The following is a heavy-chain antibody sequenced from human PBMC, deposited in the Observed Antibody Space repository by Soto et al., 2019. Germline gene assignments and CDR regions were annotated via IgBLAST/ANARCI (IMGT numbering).Heavy chain of an antibody. Sequence: GGSLRLSCAASGFTFSSYAMSWVRQAPGKGLEGVSAISGSGGSTYYADSVKGRFTISRDNSKNTLYLQMNSLRAEDTAVYYFAKWDYYSSGPPGDLSDPWGRGPRDTVS. V-gene: IGHV3-23*01. J-gene: IGHJ5*02. CDR1: GFTFSSYA. D-gene: IGHD3-10*01. CDR2: ISGSGGST. CDR3: AKWDYYSSGPPGDLSDP.